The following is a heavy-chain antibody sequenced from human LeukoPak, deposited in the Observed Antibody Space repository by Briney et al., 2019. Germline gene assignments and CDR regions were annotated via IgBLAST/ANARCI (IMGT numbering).Heavy chain of an antibody. CDR2: ISSSSSYI. V-gene: IGHV3-21*01. J-gene: IGHJ3*02. Sequence: GGSLRLSCAASGFTCRSYAMSWVRQAPGKGLEGVSSISSSSSYIYYADSGKGRFTISRDNAKHSLYLQMNSLRAEDTAVYYCARDTRGYYDSSGYPDAFDIWGQGTMVTVSS. CDR1: GFTCRSYA. CDR3: ARDTRGYYDSSGYPDAFDI. D-gene: IGHD3-22*01.